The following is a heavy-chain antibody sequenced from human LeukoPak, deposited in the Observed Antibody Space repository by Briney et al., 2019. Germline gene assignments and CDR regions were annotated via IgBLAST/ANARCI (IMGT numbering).Heavy chain of an antibody. CDR1: GFTFSSYG. CDR3: AKSHYGDYEEFDY. D-gene: IGHD4-17*01. V-gene: IGHV3-30*18. Sequence: GRSLRLSCATSGFTFSSYGMHWVRQAPGKGLEWVAVISYDGSNKYYADSVKGRFTISRDNSKNTLYLQMNSLRAEDTAVCYCAKSHYGDYEEFDYWGQGTLVTVSS. J-gene: IGHJ4*02. CDR2: ISYDGSNK.